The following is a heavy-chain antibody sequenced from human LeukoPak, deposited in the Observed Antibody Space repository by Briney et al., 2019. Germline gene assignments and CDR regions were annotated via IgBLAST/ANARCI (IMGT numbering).Heavy chain of an antibody. CDR3: ARRRQLWFGELLSPLGRRWRFDP. D-gene: IGHD3-10*01. CDR2: IYHSGST. CDR1: GGSISSSNW. V-gene: IGHV4-4*02. J-gene: IGHJ5*02. Sequence: KSSETLSLTCAVSGGSISSSNWWSWVRQPPGKGLEWIGEIYHSGSTNYNPSLKSRVTISVDKSKNQFSLKLSSVTAADTAVYYCARRRQLWFGELLSPLGRRWRFDPWGQGTLVTVSS.